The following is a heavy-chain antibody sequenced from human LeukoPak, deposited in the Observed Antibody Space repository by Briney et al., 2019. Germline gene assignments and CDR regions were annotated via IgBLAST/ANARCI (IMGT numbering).Heavy chain of an antibody. CDR1: GGSFSGYY. CDR2: INHSGST. CDR3: AREDCSGGSCFFDY. D-gene: IGHD2-15*01. V-gene: IGHV4-34*01. Sequence: SETLSLTCAVYGGSFSGYYWSWIRQPPGKGLEWIGEINHSGSTNYNPSLKSRVTISVDTSKNQFSLKLSSVTAADTAVYYCAREDCSGGSCFFDYWGQGALVTVSS. J-gene: IGHJ4*02.